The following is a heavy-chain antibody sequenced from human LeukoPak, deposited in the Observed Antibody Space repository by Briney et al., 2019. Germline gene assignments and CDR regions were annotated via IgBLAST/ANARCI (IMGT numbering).Heavy chain of an antibody. J-gene: IGHJ5*02. V-gene: IGHV3-7*01. CDR1: GFTFSSYW. Sequence: GGSLRLSCAASGFTFSSYWMSWVRQAPGKGLEWVANIKQDGSEKYYVDSVKGRFTISRDNAKNSLYLRMNSLRAEDTAVYYCASVKVKGAGYSTGWFDPWGQGTLVTVSS. CDR3: ASVKVKGAGYSTGWFDP. CDR2: IKQDGSEK. D-gene: IGHD3-9*01.